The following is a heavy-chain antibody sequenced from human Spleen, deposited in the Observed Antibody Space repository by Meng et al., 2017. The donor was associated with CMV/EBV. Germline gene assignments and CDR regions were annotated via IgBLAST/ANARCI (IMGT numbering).Heavy chain of an antibody. CDR2: IWYDGSNK. Sequence: GESLKISCAASGFTFSSYGMHWVRQAPGKGLEWVAVIWYDGSNKYYADSVKGRFTISRDNSKNTLYLQMNSLRAEDTAVYYCAKDPTYYDFWSGYYINYYYYYGMDVWGQGTTVTVSS. V-gene: IGHV3-33*06. J-gene: IGHJ6*02. CDR1: GFTFSSYG. D-gene: IGHD3-3*01. CDR3: AKDPTYYDFWSGYYINYYYYYGMDV.